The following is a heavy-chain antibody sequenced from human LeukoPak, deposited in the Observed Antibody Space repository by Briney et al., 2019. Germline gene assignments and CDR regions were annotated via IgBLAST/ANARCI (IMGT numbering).Heavy chain of an antibody. V-gene: IGHV4-30-2*01. CDR2: IYHSGST. CDR1: GGSISSGGYS. D-gene: IGHD3-22*01. CDR3: ARGDYYDSSGYYYVPYYFDY. Sequence: SQTLSLTCAVSGGSISSGGYSWSWIRQPPGKGLEWIGYIYHSGSTYYNLSLKSRVTISVDRSKNQFSLKLSSVTAADTVAYYCARGDYYDSSGYYYVPYYFDYWGQGTLVTVSS. J-gene: IGHJ4*02.